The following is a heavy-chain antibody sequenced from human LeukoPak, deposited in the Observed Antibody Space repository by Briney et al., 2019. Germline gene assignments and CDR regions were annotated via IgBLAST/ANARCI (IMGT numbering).Heavy chain of an antibody. D-gene: IGHD2-2*01. Sequence: PSETLSLTCTVSGGSISSSSYYWGWIRQPPGKGLEWIGSIYYSGSTNYNPSLKSRVTVSVDTSKNQFSLKLSSVTAADTAVYYCARGVVVPAASLYYYYGMDVWGQGTTVTVSS. CDR2: IYYSGST. CDR1: GGSISSSSYY. J-gene: IGHJ6*02. V-gene: IGHV4-39*07. CDR3: ARGVVVPAASLYYYYGMDV.